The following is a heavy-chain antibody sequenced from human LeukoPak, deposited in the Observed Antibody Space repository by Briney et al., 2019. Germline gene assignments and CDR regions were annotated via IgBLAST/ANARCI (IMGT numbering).Heavy chain of an antibody. CDR2: ISYDGSNK. Sequence: GGSLRLSCAASGFTFSSYAMHWVRQAPGKGLEWVAVISYDGSNKYYADSVKGRFTISRDNSKNTLYLQMNSLRAEDTAVYYCAREQMGDYVGYYYYYYTDVWGKGTTVTVSS. CDR1: GFTFSSYA. CDR3: AREQMGDYVGYYYYYYTDV. J-gene: IGHJ6*03. D-gene: IGHD4-17*01. V-gene: IGHV3-30-3*01.